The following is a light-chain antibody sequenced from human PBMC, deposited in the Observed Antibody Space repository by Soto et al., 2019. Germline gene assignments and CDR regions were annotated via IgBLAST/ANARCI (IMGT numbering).Light chain of an antibody. Sequence: QSALTQPASVSGSPGQSTTISCTGTSSDVDGYNYVSWYQQHPGKAPKLMIYDVSNRPSGVSNRFSGSKSGNTASLTISGLQAEDEADYYCSSYTSSSPYVVFGGGTKLTVL. J-gene: IGLJ2*01. V-gene: IGLV2-14*01. CDR1: SSDVDGYNY. CDR3: SSYTSSSPYVV. CDR2: DVS.